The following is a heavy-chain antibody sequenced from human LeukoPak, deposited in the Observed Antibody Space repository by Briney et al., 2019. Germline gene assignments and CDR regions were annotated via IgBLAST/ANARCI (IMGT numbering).Heavy chain of an antibody. CDR2: IIGGAGGT. J-gene: IGHJ4*02. V-gene: IGHV3-23*01. CDR1: GGSISSYY. CDR3: AHGSMYQLDY. Sequence: ETLSLTCTVSGGSISSYYWSWIRQPPGKGLEWVSGIIGGAGGTYYADSVKGRFTISRDNAKNTLYLQMNSLRAEDTAVYYCAHGSMYQLDYWGQGTLVTVSS. D-gene: IGHD2-2*01.